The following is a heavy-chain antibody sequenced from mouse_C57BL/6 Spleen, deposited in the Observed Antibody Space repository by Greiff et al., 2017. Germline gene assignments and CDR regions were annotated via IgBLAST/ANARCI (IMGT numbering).Heavy chain of an antibody. Sequence: EVQLMESGGGLVQPGGSLSLPCAASGFTFTDYNMSWVRQPPGKALEWLGFIRNKATGYTTEYSASVKGRFTISSDNSQSILYLQMNALRTEDSATYYCAGYGYCGSRGYAMDYWGQGTSVTVSA. CDR3: AGYGYCGSRGYAMDY. CDR1: GFTFTDYN. D-gene: IGHD1-1*01. CDR2: IRNKATGYTT. V-gene: IGHV7-3*01. J-gene: IGHJ4*01.